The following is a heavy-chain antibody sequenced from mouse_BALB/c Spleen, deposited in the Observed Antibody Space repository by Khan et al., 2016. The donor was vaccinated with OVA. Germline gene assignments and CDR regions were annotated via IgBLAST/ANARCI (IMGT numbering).Heavy chain of an antibody. D-gene: IGHD1-2*01. Sequence: EVQLQESGPGLVKPSQSLSLTCTVTGYSITSGYGWNWIRQFPGNQLEWMGYISYSGSTHYNPSLQSRISITRATSKHQFFLQLNSVTTEETAKYYWARTARIKNWGQGTTLTVSS. CDR1: GYSITSGYG. CDR2: ISYSGST. J-gene: IGHJ2*01. CDR3: ARTARIKN. V-gene: IGHV3-2*02.